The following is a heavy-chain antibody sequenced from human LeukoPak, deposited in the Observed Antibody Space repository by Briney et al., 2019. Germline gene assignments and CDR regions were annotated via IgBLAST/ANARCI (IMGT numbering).Heavy chain of an antibody. CDR3: ATSGYSYGLVY. J-gene: IGHJ4*02. V-gene: IGHV3-53*04. CDR2: IYSGGST. Sequence: GGSLRLSCAASGFTVSSNYMSWVRQAPGKGLEWVSVIYSGGSTYYADSVKGRFTISRHNSKSTLYLQMNSLRAEDTAVYYCATSGYSYGLVYWGQGTLVTVSS. D-gene: IGHD5-18*01. CDR1: GFTVSSNY.